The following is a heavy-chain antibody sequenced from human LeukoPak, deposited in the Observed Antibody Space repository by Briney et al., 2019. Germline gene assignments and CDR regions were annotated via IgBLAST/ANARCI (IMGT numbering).Heavy chain of an antibody. CDR3: ARYRARNSYGYDY. V-gene: IGHV4-39*07. Sequence: PSETLSLTCTVSGGSISSSSYYWGWIRQPPGKGLEWIGSIYYSGSTYYNPSLKSRVTISVDTSKNQFSLKLSSVTAADTAVYYCARYRARNSYGYDYWGQGTLVTVSS. CDR1: GGSISSSSYY. CDR2: IYYSGST. J-gene: IGHJ4*02. D-gene: IGHD5-18*01.